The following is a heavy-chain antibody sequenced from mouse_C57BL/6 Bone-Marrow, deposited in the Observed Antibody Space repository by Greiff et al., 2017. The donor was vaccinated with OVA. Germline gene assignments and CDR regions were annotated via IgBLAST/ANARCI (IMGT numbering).Heavy chain of an antibody. CDR3: ARPGYGYDDYYAMDY. Sequence: EVKLVESGGGLVKPGGSLKLSCAASGFTFSDYGMHWVRQAPEKGLEWVAYISSGSSTIYYADTVKGRFTISRDNAKNTLFLQMTSLRSEDTAMYYCARPGYGYDDYYAMDYWGQGTSVTVSS. V-gene: IGHV5-17*01. CDR2: ISSGSSTI. D-gene: IGHD2-2*01. J-gene: IGHJ4*01. CDR1: GFTFSDYG.